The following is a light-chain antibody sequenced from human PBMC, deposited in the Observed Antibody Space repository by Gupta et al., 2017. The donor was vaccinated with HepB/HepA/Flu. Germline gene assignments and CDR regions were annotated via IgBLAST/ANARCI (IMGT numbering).Light chain of an antibody. CDR3: QQDNTLWT. V-gene: IGKV3-15*01. Sequence: EIVMTQSPATLSVSPGERATRSCRSSQSVSSNLEWYQQKPGQAPRLLIYVASNSATGTTDGFSGCGYGKDFTLTSSRRQSEDFAVYYAQQDNTLWTFGQGTKVEIK. J-gene: IGKJ1*01. CDR1: QSVSSN. CDR2: VAS.